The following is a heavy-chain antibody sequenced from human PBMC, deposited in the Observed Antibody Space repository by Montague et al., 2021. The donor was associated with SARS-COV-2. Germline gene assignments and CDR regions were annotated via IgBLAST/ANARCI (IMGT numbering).Heavy chain of an antibody. V-gene: IGHV4-34*01. CDR1: GGSFSGYY. CDR3: ARGRYISSCYGTKYYFDY. CDR2: ITHSGST. J-gene: IGHJ4*02. Sequence: SETLSLTCAVYGGSFSGYYWSWIRQPPGKGLEWIGEITHSGSTNYNPSLKSRVTISLDTSTNQFSLKLRSVTAADTAVYYCARGRYISSCYGTKYYFDYWGKGTLVTVSS. D-gene: IGHD6-13*01.